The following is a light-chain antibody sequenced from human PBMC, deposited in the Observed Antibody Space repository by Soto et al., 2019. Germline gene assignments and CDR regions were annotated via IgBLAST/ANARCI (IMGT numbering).Light chain of an antibody. Sequence: QSVLTQPASVSGYPGQSITISCTGTSSDVGGYNFVSWYQQHPGTAPKLMIYDVSNRPSGVSNRFSGSKSGNTASLTISGLQPEDEADYYCSSYTSSSTVVFGGGTKLTVL. V-gene: IGLV2-14*01. CDR2: DVS. J-gene: IGLJ2*01. CDR1: SSDVGGYNF. CDR3: SSYTSSSTVV.